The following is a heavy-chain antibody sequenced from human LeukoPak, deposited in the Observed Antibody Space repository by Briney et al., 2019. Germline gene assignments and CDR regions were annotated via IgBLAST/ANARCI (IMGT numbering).Heavy chain of an antibody. CDR1: GFTFSNYG. Sequence: GRSLRLSCAASGFTFSNYGVHWVRQAPGKGLEWVAVIWYDGNNKYYADSVKGRFTISRDNSKNTLYLQMNSLRAEDTAVYYCAREGGAGATTPIDWGQGTLVTVSS. J-gene: IGHJ4*02. CDR2: IWYDGNNK. D-gene: IGHD1-26*01. CDR3: AREGGAGATTPID. V-gene: IGHV3-33*01.